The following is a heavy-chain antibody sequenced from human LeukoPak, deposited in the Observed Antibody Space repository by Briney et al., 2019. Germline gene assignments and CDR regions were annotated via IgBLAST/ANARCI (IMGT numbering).Heavy chain of an antibody. Sequence: PGRSLRLSCAASGFTFDDYAMHWVRHAPGKGLEWVSGISWNSGSIGYADSVKGRFTISRDNAKNSLYLQMNSLRAEDTALYYCAKDAAGATSRIDYWGQGTLVTVSS. CDR2: ISWNSGSI. D-gene: IGHD1-26*01. V-gene: IGHV3-9*01. CDR3: AKDAAGATSRIDY. CDR1: GFTFDDYA. J-gene: IGHJ4*02.